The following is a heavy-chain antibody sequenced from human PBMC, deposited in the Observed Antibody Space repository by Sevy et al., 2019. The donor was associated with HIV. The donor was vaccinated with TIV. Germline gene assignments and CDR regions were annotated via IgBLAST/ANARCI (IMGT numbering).Heavy chain of an antibody. CDR1: GFIFNSYV. J-gene: IGHJ5*02. Sequence: GGSLRLSCTASGFIFNSYVISWVRQAPGKGLEWVSTISGSGGSTYYAESVKGRLTVSRDNSKNTVYLQMDSLRDEDTVVYYCAKESRSGYLSWGQGTLVTVSS. CDR3: AKESRSGYLS. V-gene: IGHV3-23*01. CDR2: ISGSGGST. D-gene: IGHD3-3*01.